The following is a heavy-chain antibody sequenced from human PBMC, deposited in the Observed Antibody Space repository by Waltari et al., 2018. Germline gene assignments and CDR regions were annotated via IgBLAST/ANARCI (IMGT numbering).Heavy chain of an antibody. D-gene: IGHD6-19*01. J-gene: IGHJ5*02. CDR3: ARVPGSGWTGWFDP. Sequence: EVQLLESGGGLVQPGGSLRLSCAASGFTFSSYAMSWVRHAPGKGLEWVSAISGSGGSTYYADSVKGRFTISRDNSKNTLYLQMNSLRAEDTAVYYCARVPGSGWTGWFDPWGQGTLVTVSS. CDR2: ISGSGGST. V-gene: IGHV3-23*01. CDR1: GFTFSSYA.